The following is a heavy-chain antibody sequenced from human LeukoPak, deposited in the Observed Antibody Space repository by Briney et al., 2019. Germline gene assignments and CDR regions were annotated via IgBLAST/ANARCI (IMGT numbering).Heavy chain of an antibody. J-gene: IGHJ5*02. Sequence: SETLSLTCAVYGGSLSGYYWSWIRQPPGKGLEWIGEINHSGSTNYNPSLKSRVTISVDTSKNQFSLKLSSVTAADTAVYYCAIGKIVGPYNWFDPWGQGTLVTVSS. CDR3: AIGKIVGPYNWFDP. CDR2: INHSGST. CDR1: GGSLSGYY. V-gene: IGHV4-34*01. D-gene: IGHD2-21*01.